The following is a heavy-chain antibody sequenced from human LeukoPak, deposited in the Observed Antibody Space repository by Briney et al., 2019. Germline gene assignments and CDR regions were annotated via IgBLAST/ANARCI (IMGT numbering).Heavy chain of an antibody. CDR3: ARGRVCSGGSCYSERDYFDY. CDR1: GYTFTNYD. D-gene: IGHD2-15*01. J-gene: IGHJ4*02. Sequence: ASVKVSCKASGYTFTNYDINWVRQATGQGLEWMGWMNPNNANAAYAQRFQGRVTMTRNTSISTAYLELSSLRSEDTAVYYCARGRVCSGGSCYSERDYFDYWGQGTLVTVSS. CDR2: MNPNNANA. V-gene: IGHV1-8*01.